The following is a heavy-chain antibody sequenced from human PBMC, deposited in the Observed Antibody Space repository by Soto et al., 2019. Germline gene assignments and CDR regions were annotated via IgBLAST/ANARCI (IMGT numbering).Heavy chain of an antibody. CDR1: GFTFSSYA. CDR2: ISGSGGST. D-gene: IGHD1-20*01. Sequence: GGSLRLSCAASGFTFSSYAMSWVRQAPGKGLEWVSAISGSGGSTYYADSVKGRFTISRDNSKNTLYLQMNSLRAEDTAVYYCAKHLRTRLTGIIYYYYMDVWGKGTTVTVSS. CDR3: AKHLRTRLTGIIYYYYMDV. V-gene: IGHV3-23*01. J-gene: IGHJ6*03.